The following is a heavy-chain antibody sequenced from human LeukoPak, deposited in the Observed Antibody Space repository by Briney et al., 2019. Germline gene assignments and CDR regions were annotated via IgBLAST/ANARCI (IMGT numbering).Heavy chain of an antibody. CDR3: ARRVYDDILTGYYSD. V-gene: IGHV4-39*01. CDR1: GGSISSSSYY. Sequence: SETLSLTCTVSGGSISSSSYYWGWIRQPPGKGLEWIGSIYYSGSTYYNSSLKSRVTISVDTSKNQFSLKLSSVTAADTAVYYCARRVYDDILTGYYSDWGQGTLVTVSS. CDR2: IYYSGST. D-gene: IGHD3-9*01. J-gene: IGHJ4*02.